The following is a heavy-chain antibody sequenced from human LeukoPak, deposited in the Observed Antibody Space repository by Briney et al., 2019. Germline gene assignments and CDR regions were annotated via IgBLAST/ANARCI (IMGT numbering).Heavy chain of an antibody. D-gene: IGHD2-2*01. CDR1: GFTFSSYA. Sequence: GGSLRLSCVASGFTFSSYAMSWVRQAPGKGLERVSVISGGGGSTNYADSVKGRFTISRDNSKSTLYLQVNSLRAEDTAIYYCARSPTAINGYFDPWGQGTLVTVSS. CDR2: ISGGGGST. CDR3: ARSPTAINGYFDP. V-gene: IGHV3-23*01. J-gene: IGHJ5*02.